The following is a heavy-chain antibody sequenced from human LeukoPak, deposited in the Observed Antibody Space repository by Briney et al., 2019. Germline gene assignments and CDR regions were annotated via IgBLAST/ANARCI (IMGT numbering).Heavy chain of an antibody. CDR2: IYPYSGGT. J-gene: IGHJ4*02. V-gene: IGHV1-2*02. CDR1: GYTFTGYY. CDR3: ARDGEYYYGSGSYYYY. Sequence: ASVTVSCKASGYTFTGYYIHWVRQAPGQGLEWMGWIYPYSGGTNYAQKFQGRVTMTRDTSISTAYMELSRLRSDDTAVYYCARDGEYYYGSGSYYYYWGQGTLVTVSS. D-gene: IGHD3-10*01.